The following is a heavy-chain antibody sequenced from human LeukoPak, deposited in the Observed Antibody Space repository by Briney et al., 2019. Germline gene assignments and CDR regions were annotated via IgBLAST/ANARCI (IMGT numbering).Heavy chain of an antibody. V-gene: IGHV1-69*13. CDR2: IIPIFGTA. D-gene: IGHD3-10*01. CDR3: ARDLGITMVRGVNWFDP. J-gene: IGHJ5*02. CDR1: GGTFSSYA. Sequence: SVKVSCKAAGGTFSSYAISWVRQAPGQGLEWMGGIIPIFGTANYAQKFQGRVTITADESTSTAYMELSSLRSEDTAVYYCARDLGITMVRGVNWFDPWGLGTLVTVSS.